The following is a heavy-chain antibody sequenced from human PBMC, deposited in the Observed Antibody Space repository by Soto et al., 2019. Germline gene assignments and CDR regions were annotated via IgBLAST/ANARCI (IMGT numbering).Heavy chain of an antibody. CDR1: GFTFSMYW. J-gene: IGHJ4*02. D-gene: IGHD4-4*01. CDR3: ARDWRDGYSHGTDN. CDR2: IKPDGSEN. V-gene: IGHV3-7*04. Sequence: PGGSLRLSCVASGFTFSMYWMSWVRQAPGKGLEWVANIKPDGSENYYVDSVRGRFTISRDNANNALYLQMNSVRVEDTAVYYCARDWRDGYSHGTDNWGQGTLVTVSS.